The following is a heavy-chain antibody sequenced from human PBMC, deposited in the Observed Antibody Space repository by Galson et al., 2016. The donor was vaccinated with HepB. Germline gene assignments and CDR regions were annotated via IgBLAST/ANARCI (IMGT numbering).Heavy chain of an antibody. Sequence: SETLSLTCSVSGASISSFYWSWIRQPPGKGLEWIGYGSYIGSTTYNPSLKSRVTISVDTSKNQISLNVTSATAADTAMYYCARITNGNTAHDAFDIWGQGTKVTVSS. D-gene: IGHD1-1*01. CDR1: GASISSFY. CDR3: ARITNGNTAHDAFDI. J-gene: IGHJ3*02. V-gene: IGHV4-59*01. CDR2: GSYIGST.